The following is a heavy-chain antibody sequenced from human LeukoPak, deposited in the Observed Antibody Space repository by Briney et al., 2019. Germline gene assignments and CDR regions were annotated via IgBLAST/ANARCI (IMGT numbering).Heavy chain of an antibody. V-gene: IGHV3-21*01. CDR1: GFTFSSYS. D-gene: IGHD1-26*01. J-gene: IGHJ4*02. Sequence: GGSLRLSCAASGFTFSSYSMNWVRQAPGKGLEWVSSISSSSSYIYYADSVKGRFTISRDNAKNSLYLQMNSLRAEDTAVYYCARDQVGLGYDYWAREPWSPSPQ. CDR3: ARDQVGLGYDY. CDR2: ISSSSSYI.